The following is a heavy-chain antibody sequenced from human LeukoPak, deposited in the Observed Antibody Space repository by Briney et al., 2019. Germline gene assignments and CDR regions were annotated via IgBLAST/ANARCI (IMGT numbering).Heavy chain of an antibody. V-gene: IGHV3-30*04. CDR1: GFTFSSYA. Sequence: GRTLRLSCAASGFTFSSYAMHWVRQAPGKGLEWGAVISYDGSNKYYADSVKGRFTISRDNSKNTLYLQMNSLRAEDTAVYFCASGKYRYGDNWFDPWGQGTLVTVSS. CDR2: ISYDGSNK. CDR3: ASGKYRYGDNWFDP. J-gene: IGHJ5*02. D-gene: IGHD5-18*01.